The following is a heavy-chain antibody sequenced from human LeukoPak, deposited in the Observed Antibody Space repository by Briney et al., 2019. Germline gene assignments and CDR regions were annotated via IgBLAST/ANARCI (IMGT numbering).Heavy chain of an antibody. V-gene: IGHV3-30*02. D-gene: IGHD3-22*01. CDR2: IWFGGSNK. CDR3: AKEGFDSSGYYYGLDY. J-gene: IGHJ4*02. CDR1: GFTFSSSG. Sequence: GGSLRLSCAASGFTFSSSGMHWVRQAPGKGLEWVAVIWFGGSNKYYADSVKGRFTISRDNSKNTLYLQMNSLRAEDTAVYYCAKEGFDSSGYYYGLDYWGQGTLVTVSS.